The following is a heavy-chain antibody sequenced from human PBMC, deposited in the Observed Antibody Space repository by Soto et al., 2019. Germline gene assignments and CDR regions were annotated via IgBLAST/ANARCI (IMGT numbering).Heavy chain of an antibody. CDR3: AKVLPATGIEGGGDAFDI. J-gene: IGHJ3*02. Sequence: GGSLRLSCAASGFTFRSFGMHWIRQAPGKGLEWVALISYDGTNKYYADSVRGRFTISRDNSRNTLYLEMNTLRVEDTAVYYCAKVLPATGIEGGGDAFDIWGQGTMVTVSS. V-gene: IGHV3-30*18. D-gene: IGHD1-26*01. CDR2: ISYDGTNK. CDR1: GFTFRSFG.